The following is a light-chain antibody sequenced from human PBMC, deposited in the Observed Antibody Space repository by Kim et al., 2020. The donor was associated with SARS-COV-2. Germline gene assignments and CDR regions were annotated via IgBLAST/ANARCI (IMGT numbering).Light chain of an antibody. CDR3: NSRDSNDNVV. J-gene: IGLJ2*01. CDR1: SLRSDY. Sequence: VDMGKTVRTTCQGDSLRSDYANRYQQKPGQAPLGFIYGKHNRPSGIPDRVSGSSSGNTASLTISGTQAGDEADYYSNSRDSNDNVVFGGGTQLTVL. V-gene: IGLV3-19*01. CDR2: GKH.